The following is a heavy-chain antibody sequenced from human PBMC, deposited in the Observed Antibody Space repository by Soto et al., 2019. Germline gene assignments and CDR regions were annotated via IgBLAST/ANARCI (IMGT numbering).Heavy chain of an antibody. CDR3: VRGQWLPRGEN. D-gene: IGHD6-19*01. V-gene: IGHV4-34*01. Sequence: QVQLQQWGAGLLKPSETLSLTCVVYGGSLNSYFWTWIRQPPGKGLEWIWEINHSGTTNYNPSLKGRATISIDMSENQFSLRLTSVTDADTAVYYCVRGQWLPRGENWGQGTLVTVSS. CDR2: INHSGTT. J-gene: IGHJ4*02. CDR1: GGSLNSYF.